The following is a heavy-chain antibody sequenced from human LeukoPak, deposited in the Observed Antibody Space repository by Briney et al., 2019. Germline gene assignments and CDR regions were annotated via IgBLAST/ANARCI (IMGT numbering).Heavy chain of an antibody. V-gene: IGHV4-59*08. J-gene: IGHJ4*02. CDR1: GASISSHY. D-gene: IGHD3-22*01. CDR2: IYYRGST. Sequence: SETLSLTCTVSGASISSHYWSWIRQPPGKGLEWIGYIYYRGSTNYNPSLKSRVTISVDTSKNQFSLKLSSVTAADTAVYYCARRAGGYYLYYFDYWGQGTLVTVSS. CDR3: ARRAGGYYLYYFDY.